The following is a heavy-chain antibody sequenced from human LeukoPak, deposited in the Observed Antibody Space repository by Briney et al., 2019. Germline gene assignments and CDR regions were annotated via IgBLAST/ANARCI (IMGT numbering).Heavy chain of an antibody. CDR2: ISSSGSTI. V-gene: IGHV3-11*01. D-gene: IGHD2-15*01. J-gene: IGHJ4*02. CDR1: GFTFSDYY. CDR3: AKAWWNSHLGFDC. Sequence: TGRSLRLSCAASGFTFSDYYMSWIRQAPGKGLEWVSYISSSGSTIYYADSVKGRFTISRDNAKNSLYLQMNSLRAEDTAVYYCAKAWWNSHLGFDCWGQGTLVTVSS.